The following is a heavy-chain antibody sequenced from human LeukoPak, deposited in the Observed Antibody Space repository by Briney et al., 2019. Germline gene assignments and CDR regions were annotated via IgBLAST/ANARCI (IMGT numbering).Heavy chain of an antibody. J-gene: IGHJ4*02. V-gene: IGHV1-2*02. CDR3: ARVTYYYGSGSSPPFDY. CDR2: INPNSGGT. D-gene: IGHD3-10*01. CDR1: GYTFTGYY. Sequence: ASVKVSCKASGYTFTGYYMHWVRQAPGQGLEWMGWINPNSGGTNYAQKFQGRVTMTRDTSISTAYMELSRLRSDDTAVYYCARVTYYYGSGSSPPFDYWGQGTLVTVSS.